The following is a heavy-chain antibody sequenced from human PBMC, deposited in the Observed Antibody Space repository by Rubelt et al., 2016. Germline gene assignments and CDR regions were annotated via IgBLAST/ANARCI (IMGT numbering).Heavy chain of an antibody. V-gene: IGHV3-23*01. CDR3: AKDADVVVTAILGY. CDR2: T. D-gene: IGHD2-21*02. J-gene: IGHJ4*02. Sequence: TYYADSVKGRFTISRDNSKNTLYLQTNSLRAEDTAVYYCAKDADVVVTAILGYWGQGTLVTVSS.